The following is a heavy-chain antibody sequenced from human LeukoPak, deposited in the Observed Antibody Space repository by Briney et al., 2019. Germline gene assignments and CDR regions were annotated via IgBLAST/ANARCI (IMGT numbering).Heavy chain of an antibody. Sequence: GGSLRLSCAASGFTFSSYGMHWVRQAPGKGLEWVAVIWYDGSKYYADSVKGRFTISRDNSKNTLYLQMNSLRAEDTAVYCCARGKWELLYCFDYWGQGTLVTVSS. D-gene: IGHD1-26*01. V-gene: IGHV3-33*01. J-gene: IGHJ4*02. CDR3: ARGKWELLYCFDY. CDR2: IWYDGSK. CDR1: GFTFSSYG.